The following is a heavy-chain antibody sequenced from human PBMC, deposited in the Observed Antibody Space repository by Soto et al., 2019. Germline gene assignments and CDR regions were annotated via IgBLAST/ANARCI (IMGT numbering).Heavy chain of an antibody. D-gene: IGHD2-8*01. J-gene: IGHJ4*02. V-gene: IGHV3-30*03. CDR2: ISYHGSNK. Sequence: QVQLVESGGGVVQPGRSLRLSCAASGFIFSNYGIHWVRPAPGKGLEWVAVISYHGSNKYYADSVKGRFTISRDNSKNTLYLQMDSVIAEDTAVYYCAAGLAHCTNGVCPIDYWGQGTLVTVSS. CDR1: GFIFSNYG. CDR3: AAGLAHCTNGVCPIDY.